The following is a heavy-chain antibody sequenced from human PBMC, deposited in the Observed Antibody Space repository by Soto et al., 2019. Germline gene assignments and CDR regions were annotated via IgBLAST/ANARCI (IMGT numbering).Heavy chain of an antibody. CDR3: ARKGRFLEWLSYYYYGMDV. V-gene: IGHV1-8*01. J-gene: IGHJ6*02. CDR1: GYTFTSYD. Sequence: ASVKVSCKASGYTFTSYDINWVRQATGQGLEWMGWMNPNSGNTGYAQKFQGRATMTRNTSISTAYMELSSLRSEDTAVYYCARKGRFLEWLSYYYYGMDVWGQGTTVTVSS. D-gene: IGHD3-3*01. CDR2: MNPNSGNT.